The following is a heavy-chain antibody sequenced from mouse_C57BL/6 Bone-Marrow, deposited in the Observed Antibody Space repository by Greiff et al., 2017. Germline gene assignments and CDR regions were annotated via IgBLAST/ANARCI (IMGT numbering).Heavy chain of an antibody. CDR3: ARAITTVVAYYYAMDY. CDR2: IYPGSGST. J-gene: IGHJ4*01. Sequence: VQLQQPGAELVKPGASVKMSCKASGYTFTSYWITWVKQRPGQGLEWIGDIYPGSGSTNYNEKFKSKATLTVDTSSSTAYMQLSSLTSEDSAVYYCARAITTVVAYYYAMDYWGQGTSVTVSS. D-gene: IGHD1-1*01. V-gene: IGHV1-55*01. CDR1: GYTFTSYW.